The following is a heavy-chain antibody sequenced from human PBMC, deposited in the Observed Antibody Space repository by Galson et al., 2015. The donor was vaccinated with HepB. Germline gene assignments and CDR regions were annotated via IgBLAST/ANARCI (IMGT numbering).Heavy chain of an antibody. CDR2: FDPEDGET. CDR1: GYTLNELS. D-gene: IGHD1-14*01. V-gene: IGHV1-24*01. Sequence: SVKVSCKVSGYTLNELSIHWVRQAPGKGLEWMGGFDPEDGETMYAQKLRGRVNMTEDTSTDAAYMELSSLRSEDTAVYYCATGGGAVEPIASAWGYFYTLVVWGQGTTVTVSS. J-gene: IGHJ6*02. CDR3: ATGGGAVEPIASAWGYFYTLVV.